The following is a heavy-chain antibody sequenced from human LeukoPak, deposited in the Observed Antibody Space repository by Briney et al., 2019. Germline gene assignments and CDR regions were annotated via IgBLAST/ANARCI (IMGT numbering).Heavy chain of an antibody. CDR1: GYSISSGYY. Sequence: SETLSLTCVVSGYSISSGYYWGWIRQPPGKGLEWIGSIYHSGSTYYSPSLKSRATISVDTSKNQFSLKLSSVTAADTAVYYCARALYCSGTSCYIFAFDIWGQGTMVTVSS. V-gene: IGHV4-38-2*01. D-gene: IGHD2-2*02. J-gene: IGHJ3*02. CDR3: ARALYCSGTSCYIFAFDI. CDR2: IYHSGST.